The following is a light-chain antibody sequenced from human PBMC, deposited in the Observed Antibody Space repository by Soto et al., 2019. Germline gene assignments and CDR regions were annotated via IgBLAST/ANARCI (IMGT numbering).Light chain of an antibody. V-gene: IGLV2-8*01. CDR2: EDT. CDR3: SSDTDINSFYI. CDR1: PHCVGGYNH. Sequence: AQPPPPSGSPGQSGTLSRTGTPHCVGGYNHVSWYQQHPGKAPQLMIYEDTKRPSGVPDRLSGSKSGNTASLTVSGLQAEDEANYYCSSDTDINSFYIFGTGTKVTVL. J-gene: IGLJ1*01.